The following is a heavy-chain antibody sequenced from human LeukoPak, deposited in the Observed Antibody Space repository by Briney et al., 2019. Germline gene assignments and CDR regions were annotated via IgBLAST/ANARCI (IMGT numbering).Heavy chain of an antibody. CDR1: GFTFSSYG. CDR2: IWYDGSSK. D-gene: IGHD6-13*01. CDR3: ARVNRVTSTGYSSSWYRADPLDY. J-gene: IGHJ4*02. V-gene: IGHV3-33*01. Sequence: GGSLRLSCAASGFTFSSYGMHWVRQAPGKGLEWVAVIWYDGSSKYYADSVKGRFTISRDNSKNTLYLQMNSLRAEDTAVYYCARVNRVTSTGYSSSWYRADPLDYWGQGTLVTVSS.